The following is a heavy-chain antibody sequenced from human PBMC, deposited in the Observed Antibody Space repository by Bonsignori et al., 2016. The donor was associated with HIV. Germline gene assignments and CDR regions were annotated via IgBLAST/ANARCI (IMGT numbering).Heavy chain of an antibody. D-gene: IGHD3-16*01. CDR3: ARDFKLHWGTPPWYFDL. Sequence: QVQLQESGPGLVEPSETLSLTCTVSGSSIATDYYWAWVRQTPGKGLEWIGSVYQSGTTYINPSLKGRATISVDTSNNKFSLRMTSVTVEDAAVYYCARDFKLHWGTPPWYFDLWGRGTLVTVSX. V-gene: IGHV4-38-2*02. J-gene: IGHJ2*01. CDR2: VYQSGTT. CDR1: GSSIATDYY.